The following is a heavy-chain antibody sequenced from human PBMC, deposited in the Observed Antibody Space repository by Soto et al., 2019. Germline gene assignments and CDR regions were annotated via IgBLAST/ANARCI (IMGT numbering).Heavy chain of an antibody. CDR1: GFTFSGSA. J-gene: IGHJ6*03. Sequence: EVQLVESGGGLVQPGGSLKLSCAASGFTFSGSAMHWVRQASGKGLEWVGRIRSKANSYATAYAASVKGRFTISRDDSKNTAYLQMNSLKTEDTAVYYFTINYYGSGRIYMDVWGKGTTVTVSS. CDR3: TINYYGSGRIYMDV. CDR2: IRSKANSYAT. V-gene: IGHV3-73*01. D-gene: IGHD3-10*01.